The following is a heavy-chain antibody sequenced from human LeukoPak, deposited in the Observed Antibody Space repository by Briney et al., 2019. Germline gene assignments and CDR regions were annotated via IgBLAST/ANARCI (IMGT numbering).Heavy chain of an antibody. J-gene: IGHJ2*01. CDR3: ARIPTEDDWYFDL. D-gene: IGHD2-21*01. CDR1: GFTFSSYS. V-gene: IGHV3-66*01. CDR2: IYRGGST. Sequence: PGGSLRLSCAASGFTFSSYSMNWVRQAPGKGLEWVSLIYRGGSTYYADSVQGRFTISRDNSKNTLYVQMKSLRAEDTAVYYCARIPTEDDWYFDLWGRGVLVTVSS.